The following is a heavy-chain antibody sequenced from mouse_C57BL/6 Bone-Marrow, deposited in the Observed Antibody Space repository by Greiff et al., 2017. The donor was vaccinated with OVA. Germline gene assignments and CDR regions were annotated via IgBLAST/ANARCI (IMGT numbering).Heavy chain of an antibody. CDR3: ARWLGVDY. D-gene: IGHD3-3*01. V-gene: IGHV1-26*01. J-gene: IGHJ2*01. CDR2: INPNNGGT. CDR1: GYTFTDYY. Sequence: EVQLQQSGPELVKPGASVKISCKASGYTFTDYYMNWVKQSHGKSLEWIGDINPNNGGTSYNQKFKGKATLTVDKSSSTAYMELRSLTSEDSAVYYCARWLGVDYWGQGTTLTVSS.